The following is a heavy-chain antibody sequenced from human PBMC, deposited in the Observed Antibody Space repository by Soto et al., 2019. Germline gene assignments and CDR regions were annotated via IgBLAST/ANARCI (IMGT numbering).Heavy chain of an antibody. CDR1: GYRFTSYW. V-gene: IGHV5-51*01. Sequence: GESLKISWKGSGYRFTSYWIGWVRPMPGKGLEWMGIIYPGDSDTRYSPSFQGQVTISADKSISTAYLQWSSLKASDTAMYYCARQKDFYYDSSGYGAFDIWGQGTMVTVSS. D-gene: IGHD3-22*01. CDR2: IYPGDSDT. CDR3: ARQKDFYYDSSGYGAFDI. J-gene: IGHJ3*02.